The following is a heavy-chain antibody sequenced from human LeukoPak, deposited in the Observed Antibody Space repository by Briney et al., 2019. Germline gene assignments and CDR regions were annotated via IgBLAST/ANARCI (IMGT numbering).Heavy chain of an antibody. CDR2: ISSSSSYI. V-gene: IGHV3-21*01. CDR3: ETVNTSGSSEIVDY. D-gene: IGHD4-17*01. Sequence: GGSLRLSCAASGFTFSSYSMNWVRQAPGKGLEWVSSISSSSSYIYYADSVKGRFTISRDNAKNSLYLQMNSLRAEDTAVYYCETVNTSGSSEIVDYWGKGTLVTVS. CDR1: GFTFSSYS. J-gene: IGHJ4*02.